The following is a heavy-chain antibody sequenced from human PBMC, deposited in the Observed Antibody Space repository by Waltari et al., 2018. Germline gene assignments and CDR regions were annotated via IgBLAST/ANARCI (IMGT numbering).Heavy chain of an antibody. D-gene: IGHD3-9*01. Sequence: QVQLVQSEAEVKKPGSSVKVSCKASGGTFSSYAISWVRQAPGQGLEWMGGIIPIFGTANYAQKFQGRVTITADESTSTAYMELSSPRSEDTAVYYCAFSPPHFDWFSMFWGQGTLVTVSS. CDR2: IIPIFGTA. V-gene: IGHV1-69*13. CDR1: GGTFSSYA. CDR3: AFSPPHFDWFSMF. J-gene: IGHJ4*02.